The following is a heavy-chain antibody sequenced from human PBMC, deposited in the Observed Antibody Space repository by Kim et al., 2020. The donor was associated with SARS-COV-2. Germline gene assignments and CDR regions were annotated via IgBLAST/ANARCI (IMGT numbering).Heavy chain of an antibody. J-gene: IGHJ3*01. CDR2: ISRNSNNI. D-gene: IGHD3-10*01. CDR3: VKVGSTRWFGYASDV. V-gene: IGHV3-9*01. CDR1: GFTFDEYA. Sequence: GGSLRLSCAASGFTFDEYAMHWVRQAPGKGLEWVSGISRNSNNIDYADSVKGRFTISRDNAKNSLYLQMNSLRAEDTALYYCVKVGSTRWFGYASDVWGQGTMVTVSS.